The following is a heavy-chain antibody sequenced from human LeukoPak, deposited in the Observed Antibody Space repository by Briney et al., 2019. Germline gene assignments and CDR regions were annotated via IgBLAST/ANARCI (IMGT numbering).Heavy chain of an antibody. D-gene: IGHD2-2*01. V-gene: IGHV3-23*01. J-gene: IGHJ4*02. CDR3: AKRRYCTSTSCHDLDY. CDR2: ISADGDST. Sequence: GGSLRLSCAASGFTFRSYAMNWVRQAPGKGLEWVSAISADGDSTYYADSVKGRFTISRDNSKNTLYLQMNSLRPGDTAVYYCAKRRYCTSTSCHDLDYWGQGTLVTVSS. CDR1: GFTFRSYA.